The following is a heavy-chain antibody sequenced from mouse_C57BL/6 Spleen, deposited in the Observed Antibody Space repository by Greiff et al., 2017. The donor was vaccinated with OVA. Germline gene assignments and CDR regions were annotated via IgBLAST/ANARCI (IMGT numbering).Heavy chain of an antibody. J-gene: IGHJ2*01. CDR2: IYPGDGDT. V-gene: IGHV1-82*01. Sequence: QVQLKESGPELVKPGASVKISCKASGYAFSSSWMNWVKQRPGKGLEWIGRIYPGDGDTNYNGKFKGKATLTADKSSSTAYMQLSSLTSEDSAVYFCARGGGSGYVGYWGQGTTLTVSS. CDR1: GYAFSSSW. CDR3: ARGGGSGYVGY. D-gene: IGHD3-2*02.